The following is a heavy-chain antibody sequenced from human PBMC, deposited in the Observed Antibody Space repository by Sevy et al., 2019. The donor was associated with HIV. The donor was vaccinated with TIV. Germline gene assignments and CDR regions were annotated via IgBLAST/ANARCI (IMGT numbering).Heavy chain of an antibody. J-gene: IGHJ4*02. V-gene: IGHV3-74*01. Sequence: GGSLRLSCAASGFTFSNSWMHWVRYGPGKGLVWVARINSDVQSYAGSVKGRFTIFRDNAKNTLFLQMNSLTTEDTEVYCCGRGTRGVVDHWGQGTLVTVSS. CDR2: INSDV. CDR1: GFTFSNSW. CDR3: GRGTRGVVDH. D-gene: IGHD3-10*01.